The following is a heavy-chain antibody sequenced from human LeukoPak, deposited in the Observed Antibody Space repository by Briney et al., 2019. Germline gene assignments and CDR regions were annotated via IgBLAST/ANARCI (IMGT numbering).Heavy chain of an antibody. CDR3: TRERVTTTSFDY. D-gene: IGHD2/OR15-2a*01. CDR1: GFTFSYYW. CDR2: LKQDGSEK. Sequence: GGSLRLSCAASGFTFSYYWMNWVRQAPGKGLEWVANLKQDGSEKNYVDSVKGRFTISRDNAKNSLYLQMNSLRVEDTAVYYCTRERVTTTSFDYWGQGVLVTVSS. V-gene: IGHV3-7*01. J-gene: IGHJ4*02.